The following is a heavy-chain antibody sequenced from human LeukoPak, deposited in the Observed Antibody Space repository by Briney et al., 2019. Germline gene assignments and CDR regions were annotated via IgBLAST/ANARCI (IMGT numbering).Heavy chain of an antibody. CDR2: ISWNSDTI. Sequence: PGRSLRLSCVPSGFTFDDHAMHWLRQGPGKGLEWVAGISWNSDTIGYADSVKGRFTISRDNAKNSLYLQINSVTTEDMALYYCARSYINYGGNSADAFNIWGQGTMVTVSS. CDR3: ARSYINYGGNSADAFNI. D-gene: IGHD2-21*01. J-gene: IGHJ3*02. V-gene: IGHV3-9*03. CDR1: GFTFDDHA.